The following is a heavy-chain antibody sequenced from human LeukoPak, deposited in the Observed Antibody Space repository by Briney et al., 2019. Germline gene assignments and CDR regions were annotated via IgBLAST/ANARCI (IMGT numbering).Heavy chain of an antibody. CDR1: GGTFSSYT. Sequence: SVKVSCKASGGTFSSYTISWVRQAPGQGLEWMGRIIPILGIANYAQKFQGRVTVTTDESTSTAYMELSSLRSEDTAVYYCARGPPFYSSPHGANWFDPWGQGTLVTVSS. V-gene: IGHV1-69*16. D-gene: IGHD6-13*01. CDR2: IIPILGIA. CDR3: ARGPPFYSSPHGANWFDP. J-gene: IGHJ5*02.